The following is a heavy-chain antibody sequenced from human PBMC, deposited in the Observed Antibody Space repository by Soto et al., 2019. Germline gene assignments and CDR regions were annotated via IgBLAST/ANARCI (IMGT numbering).Heavy chain of an antibody. CDR3: EKDRGYSGYDDWFDS. D-gene: IGHD5-12*01. J-gene: IGHJ5*01. Sequence: PGGSLRLSCAASGFTFSSYAMSWVRQAPGQGLEWVSAISGSGGTTNYADSVKGRFTVSRDNSENTLYLQMNSLRSEDAAVYYCEKDRGYSGYDDWFDSWGQGTLVTVSS. CDR2: ISGSGGTT. V-gene: IGHV3-23*01. CDR1: GFTFSSYA.